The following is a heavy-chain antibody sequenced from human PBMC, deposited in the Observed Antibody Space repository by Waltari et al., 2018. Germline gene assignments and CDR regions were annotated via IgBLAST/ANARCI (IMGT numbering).Heavy chain of an antibody. CDR3: ARGESGYYYYGMDV. D-gene: IGHD3-10*01. J-gene: IGHJ6*02. Sequence: QVQLVQSGAEVKKPGSSVKVSCKVSGGTCSSYARTWVRQAPGQGLEWMGGIIPIFGTANYAQKFQGRVTITADESTSTAYMELSSLRSEDTAVYYCARGESGYYYYGMDVWGQGTTVTVSS. CDR2: IIPIFGTA. CDR1: GGTCSSYA. V-gene: IGHV1-69*01.